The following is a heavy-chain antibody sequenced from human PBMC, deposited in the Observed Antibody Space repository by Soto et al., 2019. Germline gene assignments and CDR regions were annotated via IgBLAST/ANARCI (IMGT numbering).Heavy chain of an antibody. D-gene: IGHD3-3*01. V-gene: IGHV1-46*01. CDR2: INPSGGST. J-gene: IGHJ6*02. CDR3: ARGEVKSYDFWSGYAPYYGMDV. CDR1: GYTFTSYY. Sequence: ASVKVSCKASGYTFTSYYMHWVRQAPGQGLEWMGIINPSGGSTSYAQKFQGRVTMTRDTSTSTVCMELSSLRSEDTAVYYCARGEVKSYDFWSGYAPYYGMDVWGQGTTVTVSS.